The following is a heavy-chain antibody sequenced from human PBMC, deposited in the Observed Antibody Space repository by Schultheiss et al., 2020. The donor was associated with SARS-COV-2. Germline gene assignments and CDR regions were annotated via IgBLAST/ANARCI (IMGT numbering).Heavy chain of an antibody. Sequence: GGSLRLSCAASGFTFSSYAMSWVRQAPGKGLEWVSAISGSGGSTYYADSVKGRFTISRDNSKNTLYLQMNSLRAEDTAVYYCARNPRDTGYFDPWGQGTLVTVSS. D-gene: IGHD5-12*01. CDR3: ARNPRDTGYFDP. V-gene: IGHV3-23*01. J-gene: IGHJ5*02. CDR2: ISGSGGST. CDR1: GFTFSSYA.